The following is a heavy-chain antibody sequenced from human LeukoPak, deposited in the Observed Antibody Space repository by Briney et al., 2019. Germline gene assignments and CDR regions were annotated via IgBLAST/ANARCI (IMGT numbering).Heavy chain of an antibody. CDR2: ISSSSSYI. D-gene: IGHD4/OR15-4a*01. CDR1: GFTFSSYS. CDR3: VRIPNSANFPNWFDP. J-gene: IGHJ5*02. V-gene: IGHV3-21*01. Sequence: GGSLRLSCAASGFTFSSYSMNWVRQAPGKGLEWVSSISSSSSYIYYADSVKGRFTISRDNAKNSLYLQMNSLRAEDTAVYYCVRIPNSANFPNWFDPWGQGTLVTVSS.